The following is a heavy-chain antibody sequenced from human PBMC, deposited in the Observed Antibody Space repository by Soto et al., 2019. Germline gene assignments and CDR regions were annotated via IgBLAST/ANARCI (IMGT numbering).Heavy chain of an antibody. V-gene: IGHV4-31*03. CDR1: GGSISSGGYY. D-gene: IGHD4-17*01. CDR2: IYYSGST. CDR3: ARDAGAYGDYAYYYGMDV. Sequence: PSETLSLTCTVSGGSISSGGYYWSWIRQHPGKGLEWIGYIYYSGSTYYSPSLKSRVTISVDTSKNQFSLKLSSVTAADTAVYYCARDAGAYGDYAYYYGMDVWGQGTTVTVSS. J-gene: IGHJ6*02.